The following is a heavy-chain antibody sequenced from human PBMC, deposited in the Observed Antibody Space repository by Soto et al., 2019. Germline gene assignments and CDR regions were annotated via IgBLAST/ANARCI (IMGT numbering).Heavy chain of an antibody. V-gene: IGHV3-30-3*01. Sequence: GGSLRLSCAASGFTFSSYAMHWVRQAPGKGLEWVAVISYDGSNKYYADSVKGRFTISRDNSKNTLYLQMNSLRAEDTAVYYCARDLYGTLDYWGQGXLVTVYS. J-gene: IGHJ4*02. CDR1: GFTFSSYA. CDR2: ISYDGSNK. CDR3: ARDLYGTLDY. D-gene: IGHD3-10*01.